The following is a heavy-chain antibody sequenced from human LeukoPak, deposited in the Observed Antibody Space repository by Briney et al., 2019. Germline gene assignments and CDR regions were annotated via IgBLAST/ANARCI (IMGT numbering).Heavy chain of an antibody. J-gene: IGHJ5*02. CDR2: IYTSGST. D-gene: IGHD6-13*01. V-gene: IGHV4-4*07. CDR3: ARGSSSYYRFDP. Sequence: SETLSLTCTGPGGSISSYYWSWIRQPAGKGLEWIGRIYTSGSTNYSPSSKSRVTMSVDPSKNQFSLKLSSVTAADTAVYYCARGSSSYYRFDPWGQGTLVTVSS. CDR1: GGSISSYY.